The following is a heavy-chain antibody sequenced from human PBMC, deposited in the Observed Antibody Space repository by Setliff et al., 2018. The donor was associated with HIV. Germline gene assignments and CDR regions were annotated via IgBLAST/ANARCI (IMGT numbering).Heavy chain of an antibody. V-gene: IGHV1-3*01. D-gene: IGHD3-10*01. CDR1: GYTFTNYA. CDR3: ARALSYGSGTYSAAGF. Sequence: GASVKVSCKASGYTFTNYAIHWVRQAPGQGLEWMGWINAGNGNTESSKKFQGRVTITRETSATTAYMELSSLTPEDTAMYFCARALSYGSGTYSAAGFWGQGTLVTVSS. J-gene: IGHJ4*02. CDR2: INAGNGNT.